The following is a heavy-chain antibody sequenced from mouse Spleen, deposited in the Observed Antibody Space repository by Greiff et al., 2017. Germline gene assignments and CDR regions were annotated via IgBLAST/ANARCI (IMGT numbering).Heavy chain of an antibody. CDR3: ARTARDYFDY. V-gene: IGHV1-82*01. CDR1: GYAFSSSW. D-gene: IGHD3-2*01. J-gene: IGHJ2*01. Sequence: QVQLKQSGPELVKPGASVKISCKASGYAFSSSWMNWVKQRPGKGLEWIGRIYPGDGDTNYNGKFKGKATLTADKSSSTAYMQLSSLTSEDSAVYFCARTARDYFDYWGQGTTLTVSS. CDR2: IYPGDGDT.